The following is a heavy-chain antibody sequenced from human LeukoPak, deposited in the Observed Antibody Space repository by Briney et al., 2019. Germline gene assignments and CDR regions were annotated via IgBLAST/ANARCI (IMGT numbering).Heavy chain of an antibody. CDR2: ISAYNGNT. CDR1: GYTFTGYY. CDR3: ARDRGYYYDSSGYYYPANYYYGMDV. J-gene: IGHJ6*02. Sequence: GASVKVSCRASGYTFTGYYMSWVRQAPGQGLEWMGWISAYNGNTNYAQKLQGRVTMTTDTSTSTAYMELRSLRSDDTAVYYCARDRGYYYDSSGYYYPANYYYGMDVWGQGTTVTVSS. V-gene: IGHV1-18*01. D-gene: IGHD3-22*01.